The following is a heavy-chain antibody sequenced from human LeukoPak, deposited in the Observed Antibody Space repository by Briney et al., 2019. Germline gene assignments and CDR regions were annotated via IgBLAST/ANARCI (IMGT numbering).Heavy chain of an antibody. D-gene: IGHD2-21*01. J-gene: IGHJ4*02. V-gene: IGHV3-7*01. CDR2: IKEEGSEK. CDR1: GFTFSTYW. Sequence: GGSLRLSCAASGFTFSTYWMTWVRQAPGKGLEGVANIKEEGSEKYYVDSVKGRFTISRDNAKNSLYLQRNSLRAEDTAVYDCARALCIWGGDCHYFDYWGQGTLVTVSS. CDR3: ARALCIWGGDCHYFDY.